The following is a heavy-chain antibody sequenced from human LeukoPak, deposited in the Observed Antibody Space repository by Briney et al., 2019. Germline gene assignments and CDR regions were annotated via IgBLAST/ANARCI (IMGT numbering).Heavy chain of an antibody. J-gene: IGHJ6*02. Sequence: GSSVKVSCKASGGTFSSYAISWVRQAPGQGLEWMGGIIPIFGTANYAQKFQGRVTITADKSTSTAYMELSSLRSEDTAVYYCAGSLSYYGSGSYQFYYGMDVWGQGTTVTVSS. CDR3: AGSLSYYGSGSYQFYYGMDV. CDR2: IIPIFGTA. CDR1: GGTFSSYA. D-gene: IGHD3-10*01. V-gene: IGHV1-69*06.